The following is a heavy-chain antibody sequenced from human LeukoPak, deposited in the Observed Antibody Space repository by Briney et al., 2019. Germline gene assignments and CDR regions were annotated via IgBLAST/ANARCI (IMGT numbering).Heavy chain of an antibody. CDR1: GFTFSSYG. CDR3: AREREPVTTEFDY. V-gene: IGHV3-30*12. Sequence: GGSLRLSCAASGFTFSSYGMHWVRQAPGKGLEWVAVISYDGSNKYYADSVKDRFTISRDNAKNSLYLQMNSLRAEDTAVYYCAREREPVTTEFDYWGQGTLVTVSS. J-gene: IGHJ4*02. D-gene: IGHD4-17*01. CDR2: ISYDGSNK.